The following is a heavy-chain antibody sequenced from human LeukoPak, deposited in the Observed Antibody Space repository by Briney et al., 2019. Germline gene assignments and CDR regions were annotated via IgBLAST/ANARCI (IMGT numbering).Heavy chain of an antibody. J-gene: IGHJ4*02. Sequence: GGSLRLSCSASGFTFKSYAMHWVRQAPGKGLEYVSSINTNGANTYYADSVKGRFTISRDNSKNTLYLQMSSLRAEDTAVYYCVKSSGWDYFDYWGQGTLVTVSS. CDR2: INTNGANT. D-gene: IGHD6-19*01. V-gene: IGHV3-64D*06. CDR3: VKSSGWDYFDY. CDR1: GFTFKSYA.